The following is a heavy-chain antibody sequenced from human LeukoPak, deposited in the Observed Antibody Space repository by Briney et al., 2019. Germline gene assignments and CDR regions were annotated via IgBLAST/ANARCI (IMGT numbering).Heavy chain of an antibody. V-gene: IGHV3-21*01. Sequence: GGSLRLSCAASGFTFSNYAMSWVRQAPGKGLEWVSSISGSSTYIYYADSVKGRFTISRDNAKNSLYLQMNSLRAEDTAVYYCARLSGSRDFDYWGQGTLVTVSS. CDR3: ARLSGSRDFDY. D-gene: IGHD3-10*01. CDR1: GFTFSNYA. J-gene: IGHJ4*02. CDR2: ISGSSTYI.